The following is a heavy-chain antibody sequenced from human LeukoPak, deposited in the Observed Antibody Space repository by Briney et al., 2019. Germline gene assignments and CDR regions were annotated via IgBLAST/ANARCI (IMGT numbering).Heavy chain of an antibody. CDR1: GFTFSSYA. Sequence: GGSLRLSCAASGFTFSSYAMSWVRQAPGKGLEWVSAISGSGGSTYYADSVKGRFTISRDNSKNTLYLQMNSLRAEDTAVHYCVKVRVSSSWYGGGMDVWGQGTTVTVSS. V-gene: IGHV3-23*01. CDR2: ISGSGGST. D-gene: IGHD6-13*01. CDR3: VKVRVSSSWYGGGMDV. J-gene: IGHJ6*02.